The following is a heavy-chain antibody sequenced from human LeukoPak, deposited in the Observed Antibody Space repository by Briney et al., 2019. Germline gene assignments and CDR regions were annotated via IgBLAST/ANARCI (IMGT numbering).Heavy chain of an antibody. D-gene: IGHD6-13*01. CDR3: AAGGIAAAGTLSDAFDI. CDR1: GYSFTSYW. CDR2: IYPGDSDT. V-gene: IGHV5-51*01. Sequence: GESLKISCMGSGYSFTSYWIGWVRQMPGKGLEWMGIIYPGDSDTRYSPSFQGQVTISADKSISTAYLQWSSLKASDTAMYYCAAGGIAAAGTLSDAFDIWGQGTMVTVSS. J-gene: IGHJ3*02.